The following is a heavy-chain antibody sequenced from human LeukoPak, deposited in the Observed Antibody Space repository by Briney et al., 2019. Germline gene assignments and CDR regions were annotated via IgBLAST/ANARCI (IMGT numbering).Heavy chain of an antibody. CDR2: IYHSGST. D-gene: IGHD6-19*01. J-gene: IGHJ4*02. CDR3: ARETTLTGHSSGLGFNY. V-gene: IGHV4-34*01. CDR1: GGSFSDYY. Sequence: SETLSLTCAVYGGSFSDYYWSWIRQPPGKGLEWIGEIYHSGSTKYNPSLKSRVTMSVDSSKNQFSLKLTSVTAADTAVYYCARETTLTGHSSGLGFNYWGQGTLVTVSS.